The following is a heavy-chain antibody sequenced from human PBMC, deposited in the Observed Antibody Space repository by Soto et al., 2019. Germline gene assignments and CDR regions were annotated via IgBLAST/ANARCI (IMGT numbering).Heavy chain of an antibody. CDR3: ARDGRYSGSDGGYYFDY. Sequence: QVQLVQSGAEVKKPGASVKVSCKASGYTFTSYGISWVRQAPGQGLEWMGWISANTGNTNFAQKLQGRVTMTTDTYSSTGYMELRSLRSDDTAVYYCARDGRYSGSDGGYYFDYWGQGSLVTVSS. CDR2: ISANTGNT. D-gene: IGHD1-26*01. J-gene: IGHJ4*02. CDR1: GYTFTSYG. V-gene: IGHV1-18*01.